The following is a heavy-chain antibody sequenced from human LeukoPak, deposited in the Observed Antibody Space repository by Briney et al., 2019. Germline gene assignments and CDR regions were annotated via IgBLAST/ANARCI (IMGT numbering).Heavy chain of an antibody. D-gene: IGHD2-2*01. CDR3: ARGHAGGYFDY. CDR2: ISAYNGNT. J-gene: IGHJ4*02. Sequence: GASVKVSCKASGYTFTGYYMHWVRQAPGQGLEWMGWISAYNGNTNYAQKLQGRVTMTTDTSTSTAYMELRSLRSDDTAVYYCARGHAGGYFDYWGQGTLVTVSS. V-gene: IGHV1-18*04. CDR1: GYTFTGYY.